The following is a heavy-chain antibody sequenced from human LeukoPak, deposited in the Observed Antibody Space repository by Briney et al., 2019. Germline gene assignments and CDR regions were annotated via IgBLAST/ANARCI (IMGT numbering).Heavy chain of an antibody. CDR1: GFTFSSHG. D-gene: IGHD3-10*01. CDR3: AKDLSYGSLWFDP. V-gene: IGHV3-33*06. J-gene: IGHJ5*02. Sequence: GRSLRLSCAASGFTFSSHGMQWVRQAPGKGLEGVALIWYDGSKTKYVDSVMGRFTISRESSKKTLYLQMDNLRVEDTAVYFCAKDLSYGSLWFDPWGQGTLVTVSS. CDR2: IWYDGSKT.